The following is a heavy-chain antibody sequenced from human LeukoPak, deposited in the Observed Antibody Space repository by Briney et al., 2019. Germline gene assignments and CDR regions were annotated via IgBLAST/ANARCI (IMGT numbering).Heavy chain of an antibody. D-gene: IGHD3-22*01. Sequence: SQTLSLTCAISGDSVSSNSAAWNWIRQSPSRGLEWLRRTYYRSKWYNDYAVSVKSRITINPDTSKNQFSLQLNSVTPEDTAVYYCARDHYDSSGYYDGYWFDSWGQGTLVTVSS. CDR1: GDSVSSNSAA. J-gene: IGHJ5*01. V-gene: IGHV6-1*01. CDR2: TYYRSKWYN. CDR3: ARDHYDSSGYYDGYWFDS.